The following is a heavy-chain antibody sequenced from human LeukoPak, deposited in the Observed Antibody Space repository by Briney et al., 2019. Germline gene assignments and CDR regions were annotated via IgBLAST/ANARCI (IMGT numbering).Heavy chain of an antibody. CDR1: GGSISSYY. CDR2: IYHSGST. Sequence: ETLSLTCTVSGGSISSYYWSWIRQPPGKGLEWIGYIYHSGSTDYNPSLKSRVTISVDTSKSQFSLKLTSVTAADTAVYYCATLTTVVTAYYFDYWGQGTLVTVSS. CDR3: ATLTTVVTAYYFDY. V-gene: IGHV4-4*09. J-gene: IGHJ4*02. D-gene: IGHD4-23*01.